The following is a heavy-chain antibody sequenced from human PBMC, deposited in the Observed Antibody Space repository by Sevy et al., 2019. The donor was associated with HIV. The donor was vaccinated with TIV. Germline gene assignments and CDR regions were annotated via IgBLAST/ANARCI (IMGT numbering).Heavy chain of an antibody. V-gene: IGHV4-4*07. CDR3: ARDLGEGDL. D-gene: IGHD3-10*01. CDR1: GGSISSYY. Sequence: SETLSLICTVSGGSISSYYWSWIRQPAGKGLEWIGRIYASGNTDYNPSLKSRVTMSVDTSQNQFSLILGSVTAADTAVYYCARDLGEGDLWGQGTLVTVSS. J-gene: IGHJ4*02. CDR2: IYASGNT.